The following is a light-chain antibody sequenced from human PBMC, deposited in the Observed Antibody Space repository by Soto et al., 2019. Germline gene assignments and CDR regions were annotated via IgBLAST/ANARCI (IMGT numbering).Light chain of an antibody. V-gene: IGKV3-20*01. Sequence: EIVLTQSPGTLSVSPGERATLSCRASQSVSSSYLAWYQQKPGQAPRLLIYGASSRATGIPDRFSGSGSGTDFTLTISRLEPVDFAVYYCKHYGSSLWTFGQGTKVEIK. J-gene: IGKJ1*01. CDR2: GAS. CDR1: QSVSSSY. CDR3: KHYGSSLWT.